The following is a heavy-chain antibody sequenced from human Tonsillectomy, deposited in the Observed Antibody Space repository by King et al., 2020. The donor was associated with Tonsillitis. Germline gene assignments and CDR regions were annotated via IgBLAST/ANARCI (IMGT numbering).Heavy chain of an antibody. CDR2: IYYSGST. Sequence: QLQESGPGLVKPSETLSLTCTVSGGSISSSSYYWVWIRQPPGKGLEWIGSIYYSGSTYYNPSLKSRVTISVDTSKNQFSLKLSSVTAADTAVYYCARLLGYYYYMDVWGKGTTVTVSS. CDR1: GGSISSSSYY. D-gene: IGHD1-26*01. V-gene: IGHV4-39*01. J-gene: IGHJ6*03. CDR3: ARLLGYYYYMDV.